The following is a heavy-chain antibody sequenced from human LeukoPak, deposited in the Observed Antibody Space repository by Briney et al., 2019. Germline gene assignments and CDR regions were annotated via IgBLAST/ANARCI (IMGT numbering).Heavy chain of an antibody. V-gene: IGHV3-33*01. J-gene: IGHJ4*02. Sequence: GGSLRLSWAASGFSFSTYAMHWVRQAPGKGLEWVALIWHDASHTFYTDSVKGRFTISRDNSKNTVYLQMNSLGGEDTAVYYCAREIFGSGSYPDCWGQGTLVTVSS. CDR3: AREIFGSGSYPDC. CDR2: IWHDASHT. CDR1: GFSFSTYA. D-gene: IGHD3-10*01.